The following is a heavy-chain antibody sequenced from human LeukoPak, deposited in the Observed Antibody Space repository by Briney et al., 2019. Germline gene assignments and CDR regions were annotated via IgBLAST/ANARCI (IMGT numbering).Heavy chain of an antibody. CDR2: ISSVGSII. D-gene: IGHD5-12*01. V-gene: IGHV3-11*04. J-gene: IGHJ4*02. CDR3: ARALRATIATFDY. Sequence: GGSLRLSCAASGFTFSDNYMSWIRQAPGKGLEWVSYISSVGSIIFYADSVKGRFTISRDNSKNTLYLQMNSLRAEDTAVYYCARALRATIATFDYWGQGTLVTVSS. CDR1: GFTFSDNY.